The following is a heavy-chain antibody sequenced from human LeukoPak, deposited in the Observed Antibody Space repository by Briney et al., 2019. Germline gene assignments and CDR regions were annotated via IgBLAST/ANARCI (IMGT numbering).Heavy chain of an antibody. V-gene: IGHV1-18*01. J-gene: IGHJ4*02. D-gene: IGHD3-22*01. CDR1: GYTFTCYA. Sequence: ASVKVSCKASGYTFTCYAISWVRQAPGQGLEWMGWISAYNGNTNYAQKLQGRVTMTTDTSTSTAYMELRSLRSDDTAVYYCARDRYYYDSSGLDYWGQGTLVTVSS. CDR2: ISAYNGNT. CDR3: ARDRYYYDSSGLDY.